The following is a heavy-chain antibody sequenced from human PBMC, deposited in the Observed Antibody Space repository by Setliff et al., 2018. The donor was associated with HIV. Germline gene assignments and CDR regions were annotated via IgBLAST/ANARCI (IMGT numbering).Heavy chain of an antibody. CDR2: VYHRGET. V-gene: IGHV4-38-2*02. J-gene: IGHJ4*02. D-gene: IGHD3-10*01. CDR3: TRRDVSPLWFGQFDY. Sequence: PSETLSLTCTVSGGSISSYYWGWIRQPPGKGLEWIGSVYHRGETYYKPSLKGRVTISIDSSKSQISLNVTSVTAADTAVYYCTRRDVSPLWFGQFDYWGQGILVTVSS. CDR1: GGSISSYY.